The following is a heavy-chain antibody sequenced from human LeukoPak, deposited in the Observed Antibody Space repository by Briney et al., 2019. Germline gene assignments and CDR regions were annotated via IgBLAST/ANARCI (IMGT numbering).Heavy chain of an antibody. J-gene: IGHJ4*02. CDR3: ASWDWNPNYYFDY. CDR1: GYTFTGYY. D-gene: IGHD1-1*01. Sequence: ASVKVSCKTSGYTFTGYYMHWVRQAPGQGLEWMGRINPNSGGTNYAQKFQGRVTMTRDTSITTAYMELSSLRSDDTAVYYCASWDWNPNYYFDYWGQGTLVTVSS. CDR2: INPNSGGT. V-gene: IGHV1-2*06.